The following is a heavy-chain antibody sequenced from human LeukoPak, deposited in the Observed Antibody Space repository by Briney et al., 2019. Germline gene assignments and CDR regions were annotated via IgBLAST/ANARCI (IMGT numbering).Heavy chain of an antibody. D-gene: IGHD1-26*01. CDR3: AKDGVLRKSIVGATDFDY. CDR2: IKSKTDGGTT. Sequence: GGSLRLSCAASGFTFSNAWMSWVRQAPGKGLEWVGRIKSKTDGGTTDYAAPVKGRFTISRDDSKNTLYLQMNSLRAEDTAVYYCAKDGVLRKSIVGATDFDYWGQGTLVTVSS. J-gene: IGHJ4*02. V-gene: IGHV3-15*01. CDR1: GFTFSNAW.